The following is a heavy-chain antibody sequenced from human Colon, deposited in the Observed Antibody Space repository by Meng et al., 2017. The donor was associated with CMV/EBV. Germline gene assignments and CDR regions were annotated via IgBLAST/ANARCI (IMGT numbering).Heavy chain of an antibody. CDR3: EDFETG. D-gene: IGHD3-3*01. V-gene: IGHV3-48*01. CDR1: GFTFSSYS. Sequence: GESLKISCAGSGFTFSSYSMTWVRQAPGKGLEWVSTISSDGARIHYADFVKGRFIISRDDAKNTLYLQMNSLSAEDTAVYYCEDFETGWGRGTLVTVSS. J-gene: IGHJ4*02. CDR2: ISSDGARI.